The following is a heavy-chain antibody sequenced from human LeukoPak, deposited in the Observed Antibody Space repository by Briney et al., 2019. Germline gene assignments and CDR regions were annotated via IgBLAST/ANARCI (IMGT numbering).Heavy chain of an antibody. CDR3: AGTHSNYVDYFDY. Sequence: PSETLSLTCTVSGGSISSSSYYWGWIRQPPGKGLEWIGSIYYSGSTYYNPSLKSRVTISVDTSKNQFSLKLSSVTAADTAVYYCAGTHSNYVDYFDYWGQGTLVTVSS. J-gene: IGHJ4*02. D-gene: IGHD4-11*01. V-gene: IGHV4-39*01. CDR2: IYYSGST. CDR1: GGSISSSSYY.